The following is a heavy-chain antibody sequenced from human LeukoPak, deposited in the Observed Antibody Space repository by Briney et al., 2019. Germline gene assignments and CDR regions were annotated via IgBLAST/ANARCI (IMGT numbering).Heavy chain of an antibody. V-gene: IGHV4-34*01. Sequence: PSETLSLTCAVYGGSFSGYYWSWIRQPPGKGLEWIGEINHSGSTNYNPSLKSRVTISVDTSKNQFSLKLSSVTAADTAVYYCARFRGVPAAIFAIWDAFDIWGQGTMVTVSS. CDR1: GGSFSGYY. CDR3: ARFRGVPAAIFAIWDAFDI. CDR2: INHSGST. J-gene: IGHJ3*02. D-gene: IGHD2-2*02.